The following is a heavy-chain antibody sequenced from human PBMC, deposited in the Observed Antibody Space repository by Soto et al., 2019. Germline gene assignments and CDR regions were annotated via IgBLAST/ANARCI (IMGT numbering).Heavy chain of an antibody. CDR1: GFTFSSYA. V-gene: IGHV3-23*01. Sequence: EVQLLESGGGLVQPGGSLRLSCAASGFTFSSYAMRWVRQAPGKGLEWVSSISGSSDSTYYADSVKGRFTISRDNSKNTLYLQMNSLRAEETAVYYCARRGSGNYYDYWGQGTLVTVSS. D-gene: IGHD1-26*01. CDR3: ARRGSGNYYDY. CDR2: ISGSSDST. J-gene: IGHJ4*02.